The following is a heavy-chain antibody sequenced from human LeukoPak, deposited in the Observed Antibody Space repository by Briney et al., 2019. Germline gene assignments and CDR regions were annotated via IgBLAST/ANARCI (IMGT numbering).Heavy chain of an antibody. CDR1: GFTFDDYA. CDR3: ARGGNYDFWSGYTQNWFDP. Sequence: PGGSLRLSCAASGFTFDDYAMHWVRQAPGKGLEWVSLISGDGGSTYYADSVKGRFTISRDNSKNSLYLQMNSLRAEDTAVYYCARGGNYDFWSGYTQNWFDPWGQGTLVTVSS. D-gene: IGHD3-3*01. CDR2: ISGDGGST. V-gene: IGHV3-43*02. J-gene: IGHJ5*02.